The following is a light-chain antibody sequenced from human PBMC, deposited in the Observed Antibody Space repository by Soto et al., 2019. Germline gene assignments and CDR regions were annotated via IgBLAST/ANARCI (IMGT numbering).Light chain of an antibody. CDR1: QGISSY. V-gene: IGKV1-9*01. Sequence: IQLTQSPSSLSASVGDRVTITCRASQGISSYLAWYQQKPGKAPKLLIYAASTLQIGVPSRFSGSGSGTDFTLTISSLQPEDFATYYCQQLNSYPLTCGGGTKVEIK. CDR3: QQLNSYPLT. J-gene: IGKJ4*01. CDR2: AAS.